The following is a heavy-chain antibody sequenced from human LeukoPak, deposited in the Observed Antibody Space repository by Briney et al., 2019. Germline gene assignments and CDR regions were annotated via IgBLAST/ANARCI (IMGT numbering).Heavy chain of an antibody. CDR3: AKDYRGQDSLFDY. CDR2: ISEXGGTT. J-gene: IGHJ4*02. D-gene: IGHD3-10*01. Sequence: GGSLRLSCAASGFTFSSFXMXXXXQAPXXXXXXXSGISEXGGTTWHAXSVKGRXTISRDSSKNTLYLQMNTLRAEDTAIYYCAKDYRGQDSLFDYWGQGTLVIVSS. V-gene: IGHV3-23*01. CDR1: GFTFSSFX.